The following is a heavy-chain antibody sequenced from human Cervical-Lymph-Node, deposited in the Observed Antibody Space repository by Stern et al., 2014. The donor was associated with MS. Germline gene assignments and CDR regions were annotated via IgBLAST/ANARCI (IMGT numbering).Heavy chain of an antibody. Sequence: DQLVESGADVRRPGSSVKVSCKAYGGAFTSYAINWVRQAPGQGLEWMGGISPLFGTAHYAQQFQGRVTISADISTSTVYMELYSLRSDDTAVYYCARDETGVAFDIWGQGTMVTVSS. CDR1: GGAFTSYA. CDR3: ARDETGVAFDI. V-gene: IGHV1-69*06. D-gene: IGHD7-27*01. J-gene: IGHJ3*02. CDR2: ISPLFGTA.